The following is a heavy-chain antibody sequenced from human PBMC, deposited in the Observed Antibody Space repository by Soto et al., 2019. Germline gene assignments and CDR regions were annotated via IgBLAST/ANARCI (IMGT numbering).Heavy chain of an antibody. Sequence: SETLSLTCSVSNVSITSSYWNWIRQSPGKGLEWIGFVYHTGTTKYNPSLKGRVTMSIDTSRNEFSLRLTSVTTADTAFYFCARDFAGRGPFDPWGPGTQVTV. CDR1: NVSITSSY. J-gene: IGHJ5*01. CDR2: VYHTGTT. D-gene: IGHD3-3*01. V-gene: IGHV4-59*01. CDR3: ARDFAGRGPFDP.